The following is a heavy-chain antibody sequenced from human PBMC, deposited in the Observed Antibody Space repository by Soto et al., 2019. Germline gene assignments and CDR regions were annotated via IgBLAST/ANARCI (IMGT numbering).Heavy chain of an antibody. D-gene: IGHD3-16*01. J-gene: IGHJ4*02. Sequence: NPSETLSLTCTVSGGSTSSDNYWSWIRQPPGKGLEWIGHIYYSGNTDYNPSLKGRLAISIDTSKNQFSLKLSSVTAADTAVYFCAREGGESSDGLYYFDSWGQGSLVTVSS. CDR2: IYYSGNT. CDR3: AREGGESSDGLYYFDS. V-gene: IGHV4-30-4*01. CDR1: GGSTSSDNY.